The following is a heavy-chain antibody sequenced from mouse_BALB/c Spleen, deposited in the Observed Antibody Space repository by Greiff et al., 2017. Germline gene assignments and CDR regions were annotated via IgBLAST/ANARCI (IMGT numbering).Heavy chain of an antibody. Sequence: EVKLMESGGGLVKPGGSLKLSCAASGFTFSDYYMYWVRQTPEKRLEWVATISDGGSYTYYPDSVKGRFTISRDNAKNNLYLQMSSLKSEDTAMYYCARALITTVAFGYWGQGTTLTVSS. CDR3: ARALITTVAFGY. CDR2: ISDGGSYT. CDR1: GFTFSDYY. J-gene: IGHJ2*01. V-gene: IGHV5-4*02. D-gene: IGHD1-1*01.